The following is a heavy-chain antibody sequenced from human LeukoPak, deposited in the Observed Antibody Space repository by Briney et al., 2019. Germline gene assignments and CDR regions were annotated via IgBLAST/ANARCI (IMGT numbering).Heavy chain of an antibody. D-gene: IGHD6-19*01. Sequence: SESLSLTCAVYAGSFSGYYWSWIRQSPGKGLEWIGEINHSGSTNYNPSFKSRFTISVDTSRNQFSLKLSSVPATDAAIYYCARNYAGIALTSTPLAYWGQGTLVTVPS. V-gene: IGHV4-34*01. CDR2: INHSGST. J-gene: IGHJ4*02. CDR1: AGSFSGYY. CDR3: ARNYAGIALTSTPLAY.